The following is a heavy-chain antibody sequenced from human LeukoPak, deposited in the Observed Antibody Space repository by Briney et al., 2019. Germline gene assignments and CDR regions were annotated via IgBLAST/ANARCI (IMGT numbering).Heavy chain of an antibody. CDR2: IKQDGSEK. CDR3: ARDGIGGYSFN. D-gene: IGHD5-18*01. V-gene: IGHV3-7*01. J-gene: IGHJ4*02. Sequence: GGSLRLSCAASGFTFSSYGMSWVRQAPGKGLEWVANIKQDGSEKYYVDSVKGRFTISRDNAKNSLYLQMNSLRAEDTAVYYCARDGIGGYSFNWGQGTLVTVSS. CDR1: GFTFSSYG.